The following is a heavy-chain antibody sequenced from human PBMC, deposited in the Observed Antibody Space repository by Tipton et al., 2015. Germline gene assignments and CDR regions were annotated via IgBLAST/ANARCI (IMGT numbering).Heavy chain of an antibody. J-gene: IGHJ6*02. CDR2: IYASGTT. Sequence: TLSLTCTVSGGSINSYYWSWIRQPAGKGLEWIGRIYASGTTNYNPSLKSRVTMSLDTSKNQFSLRLSSVTAADTAVYYCARDFIRTGMDVWGQGTTVTVSS. V-gene: IGHV4-4*07. CDR1: GGSINSYY. CDR3: ARDFIRTGMDV. D-gene: IGHD2-21*01.